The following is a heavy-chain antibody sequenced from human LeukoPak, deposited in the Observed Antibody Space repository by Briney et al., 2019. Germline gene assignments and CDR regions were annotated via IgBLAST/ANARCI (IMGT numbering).Heavy chain of an antibody. J-gene: IGHJ4*02. CDR1: GGSISSYY. D-gene: IGHD3-16*01. Sequence: PSETLSLTCTVSGGSISSYYRSWIRQPPGKGLEWIGYIYYSGSTNYNPSLKSRVTISVDTSKNQFSLRLSSVTAADTAGYYCARIRGYFDYWGQGPLVTVSS. CDR2: IYYSGST. V-gene: IGHV4-59*01. CDR3: ARIRGYFDY.